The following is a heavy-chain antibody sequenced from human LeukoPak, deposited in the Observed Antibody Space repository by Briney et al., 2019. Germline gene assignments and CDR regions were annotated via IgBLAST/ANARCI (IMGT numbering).Heavy chain of an antibody. J-gene: IGHJ4*02. CDR2: ISWNSGSI. Sequence: GGSLRLSCAAPGFTFDDYAMHCVRHAPGKGLEWVSGISWNSGSIGYADSVKGRFTISRDNSKNTLYLQMNSLRAEDTAVYYCARAGLRLGELSWGQGTLVTVSS. CDR3: ARAGLRLGELS. D-gene: IGHD3-16*02. V-gene: IGHV3-9*01. CDR1: GFTFDDYA.